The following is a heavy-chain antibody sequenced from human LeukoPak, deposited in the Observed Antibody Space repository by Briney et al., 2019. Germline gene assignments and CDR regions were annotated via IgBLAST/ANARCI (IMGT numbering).Heavy chain of an antibody. CDR3: ARQGSGYYYYFDS. V-gene: IGHV4-59*08. CDR2: IYYSGST. D-gene: IGHD3-22*01. CDR1: RGSLSSYY. Sequence: SETLSLTCTVSRGSLSSYYWSWIRQPPGKGLEWIGYIYYSGSTNYNPSLKSRVTISLDTSKNQFSLKLSSVTAADTAVYYCARQGSGYYYYFDSWGQGTLVTVSS. J-gene: IGHJ4*02.